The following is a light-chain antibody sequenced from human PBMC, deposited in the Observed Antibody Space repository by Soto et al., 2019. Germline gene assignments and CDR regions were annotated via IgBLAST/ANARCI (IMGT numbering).Light chain of an antibody. CDR3: QQRPNWPLT. Sequence: EIVLTQSPATLSLSPGERATLSCRASQSISSHLAWYQQKPDQAPRLLMYDASNRATGIPARFSGSGSGTDFTLTISSLEPEDFAVYYCQQRPNWPLTFGGGTKVEIK. CDR1: QSISSH. CDR2: DAS. V-gene: IGKV3-11*01. J-gene: IGKJ4*01.